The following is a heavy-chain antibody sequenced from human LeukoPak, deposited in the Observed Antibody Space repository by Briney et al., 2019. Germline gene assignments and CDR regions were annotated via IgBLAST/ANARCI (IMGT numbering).Heavy chain of an antibody. CDR2: ISYDGSNE. CDR3: AKAGGPRAYYFDY. V-gene: IGHV3-30*18. Sequence: GGSLRLSCAASGFTFSSYGMHWVRQAPGKGLEWVAVISYDGSNEYYADSVKGRFTISRDNSKNTLYLQMNSLRAEDTAVYYCAKAGGPRAYYFDYWGQGTLVTVSS. CDR1: GFTFSSYG. D-gene: IGHD6-25*01. J-gene: IGHJ4*02.